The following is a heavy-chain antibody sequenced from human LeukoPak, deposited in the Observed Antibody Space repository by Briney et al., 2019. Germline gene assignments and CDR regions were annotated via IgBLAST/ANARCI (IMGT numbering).Heavy chain of an antibody. CDR3: ARGADGVSSNSRGWFDP. CDR1: GFTLSSYS. V-gene: IGHV3-21*01. CDR2: SSSSSSYI. D-gene: IGHD2-15*01. Sequence: GGSLRLSCAASGFTLSSYSMNWVRQAPGKGLEWVSSSSSSSSYIYYADSVKGRFTISRDNAKNSLYLQMNSLRAEDTAVYSCARGADGVSSNSRGWFDPWGQGTLVTVSS. J-gene: IGHJ5*02.